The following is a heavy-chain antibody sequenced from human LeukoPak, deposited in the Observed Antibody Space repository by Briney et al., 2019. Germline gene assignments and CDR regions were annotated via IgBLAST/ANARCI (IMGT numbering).Heavy chain of an antibody. V-gene: IGHV4-59*01. CDR2: IYYSGGT. CDR1: GGSISSYY. CDR3: ARGLERLFDY. J-gene: IGHJ4*02. Sequence: SETLSLTCTVSGGSISSYYWSWIRQPPGKGLEWIGYIYYSGGTNYNPSLKSRVTISVDTSKNQFSLKLSSVTAADTAVYYCARGLERLFDYWGQGTLVTVSS. D-gene: IGHD1-1*01.